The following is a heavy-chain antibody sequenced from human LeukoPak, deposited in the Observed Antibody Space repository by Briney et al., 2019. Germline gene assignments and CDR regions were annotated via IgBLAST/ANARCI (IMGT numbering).Heavy chain of an antibody. CDR1: GFTFSSYG. CDR2: IWYDGSNK. V-gene: IGHV3-33*01. D-gene: IGHD5-24*01. Sequence: GRSLRLSCAASGFTFSSYGMHWVRQAPGKGLEWVAVIWYDGSNKYYGGSVKGRFTISRDNSKKTLYLQTNSLRVEDAAVYYCARGDGYNDAEYLQHWGQGTLVTVS. CDR3: ARGDGYNDAEYLQH. J-gene: IGHJ1*01.